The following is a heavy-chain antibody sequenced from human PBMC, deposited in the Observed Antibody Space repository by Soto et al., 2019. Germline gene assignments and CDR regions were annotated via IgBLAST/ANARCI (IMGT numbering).Heavy chain of an antibody. V-gene: IGHV6-1*01. Sequence: PSQTLSLTCVISGDSVSSNNVAWNWVRQSPSRGLEWLGRTYYTSKWNYDYAVSVKSRISVAPDTSKNQFSLQVNFVTPEDTAVYYCARGRNSAFDYWGQGTLVTVSS. D-gene: IGHD5-18*01. CDR3: ARGRNSAFDY. CDR1: GDSVSSNNVA. CDR2: TYYTSKWNY. J-gene: IGHJ4*02.